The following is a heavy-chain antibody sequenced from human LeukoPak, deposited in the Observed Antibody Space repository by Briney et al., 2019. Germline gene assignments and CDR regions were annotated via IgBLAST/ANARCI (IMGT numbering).Heavy chain of an antibody. CDR3: ATMFGESSDFDH. D-gene: IGHD3-10*02. CDR1: GGSISAYY. Sequence: SETLSLTCVVPGGSISAYYWNWIRQPAGKGLEWIGRLHSSGETTSNPSLMSRATMSLDTSRNHFSLNLTSVMAADTAIYYCATMFGESSDFDHWGQGTLVTVSS. J-gene: IGHJ4*02. CDR2: LHSSGET. V-gene: IGHV4-4*07.